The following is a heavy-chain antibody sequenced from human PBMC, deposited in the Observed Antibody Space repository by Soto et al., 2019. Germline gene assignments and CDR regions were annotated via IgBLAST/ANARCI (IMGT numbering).Heavy chain of an antibody. J-gene: IGHJ4*02. CDR1: GYAFTDYY. CDR2: IDPRSGAT. Sequence: ASVKVSCKASGYAFTDYYIHWVRQAPGQGLEWMGFIDPRSGATRYAQKFQGRVTMRGDTSTKIACMDLSRLRSDDTAVYYCARVEGTASSAGDWGQGTLVTVSS. D-gene: IGHD6-6*01. CDR3: ARVEGTASSAGD. V-gene: IGHV1-2*02.